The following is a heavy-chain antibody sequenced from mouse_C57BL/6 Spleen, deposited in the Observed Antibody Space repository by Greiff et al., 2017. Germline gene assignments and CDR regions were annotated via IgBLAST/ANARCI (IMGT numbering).Heavy chain of an antibody. J-gene: IGHJ1*03. D-gene: IGHD1-1*01. Sequence: EVQLVESGGGLVQPKGSLKLSCAASGFSFNTYAMNWVRQAPGKGLEWVARIRSKSNNYATYYADSVKDRFTISRDDSESMLYLQMNNLKTEDTAMYYCVRQGYYGSSYQYFDVWGTGTTVTVSS. CDR3: VRQGYYGSSYQYFDV. V-gene: IGHV10-1*01. CDR2: IRSKSNNYAT. CDR1: GFSFNTYA.